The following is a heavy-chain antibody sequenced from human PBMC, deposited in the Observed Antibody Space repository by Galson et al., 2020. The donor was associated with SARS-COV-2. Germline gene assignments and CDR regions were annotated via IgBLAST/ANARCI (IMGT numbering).Heavy chain of an antibody. CDR3: ARGDMRNDYFDY. J-gene: IGHJ4*02. CDR1: GFTFSIYW. CDR2: IYSEGSST. D-gene: IGHD3-16*01. V-gene: IGHV3-74*01. Sequence: GGSLRLSCAASGFTFSIYWMHWVRQAPGKGLVWVSRIYSEGSSTSYADSVKGRFTISGDNAKNTLYLQMNSLRAEDTAVYYCARGDMRNDYFDYWGQGTLVTVSS.